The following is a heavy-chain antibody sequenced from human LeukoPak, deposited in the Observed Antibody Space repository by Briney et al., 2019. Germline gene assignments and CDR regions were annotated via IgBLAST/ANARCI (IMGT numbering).Heavy chain of an antibody. CDR2: INHSGST. J-gene: IGHJ4*02. CDR3: VRHISTNTGYFDS. Sequence: PSETLSLTCAVHGGSFSGYSWSWIRQPPGKGLEWIWKINHSGSTNYNPSLKSRVAVFVDTSRDQFSLDLSFVTAADTALYYCVRHISTNTGYFDSCGQGTLVSVSS. V-gene: IGHV4-34*01. D-gene: IGHD5-24*01. CDR1: GGSFSGYS.